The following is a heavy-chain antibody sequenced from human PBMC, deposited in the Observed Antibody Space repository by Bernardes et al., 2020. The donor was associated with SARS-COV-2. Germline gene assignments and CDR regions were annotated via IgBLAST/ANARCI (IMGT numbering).Heavy chain of an antibody. V-gene: IGHV3-11*01. CDR1: GFTFSDYY. D-gene: IGHD3-16*02. CDR2: ISSSGSTI. J-gene: IGHJ6*02. CDR3: AREYVWGSYPTRNQLLPLDV. Sequence: GGSLRLSCAASGFTFSDYYMSWIRQAPGKGLEWVSYISSSGSTIYYADSVKGRFTISRDNAKNSLYLQMNSLRAEDTAVYYCAREYVWGSYPTRNQLLPLDVWGQGTTVTVSS.